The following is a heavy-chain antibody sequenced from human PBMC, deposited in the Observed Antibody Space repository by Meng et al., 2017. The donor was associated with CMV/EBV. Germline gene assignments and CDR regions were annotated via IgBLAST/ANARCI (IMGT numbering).Heavy chain of an antibody. Sequence: ASVTVSCKASGYTFTSYDSNWVRQATGQGLEWMGWLNPNSGNTGYAQKFQGRVTMTRNISITTAYMELSSLRSEDTAVYYCARAPSPLYCSSTSCYTGGMDVWGQGTTVTVSS. CDR3: ARAPSPLYCSSTSCYTGGMDV. CDR2: LNPNSGNT. J-gene: IGHJ6*02. D-gene: IGHD2-2*02. CDR1: GYTFTSYD. V-gene: IGHV1-8*01.